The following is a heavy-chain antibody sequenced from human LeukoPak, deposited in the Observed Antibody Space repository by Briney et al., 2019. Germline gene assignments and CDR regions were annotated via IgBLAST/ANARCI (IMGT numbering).Heavy chain of an antibody. D-gene: IGHD2-15*01. CDR1: GDSMSSGGFS. V-gene: IGHV4-30-4*07. Sequence: PSETLSLTCAVSGDSMSSGGFSWRWIRQPPGKGLEWIAYIYYRGSTNYNPSLKSRVNISVDTSKNQFSLKLNSVTAADTAVYYCARTYRRGGNWFDPWGQGTLVTVSS. CDR3: ARTYRRGGNWFDP. J-gene: IGHJ5*02. CDR2: IYYRGST.